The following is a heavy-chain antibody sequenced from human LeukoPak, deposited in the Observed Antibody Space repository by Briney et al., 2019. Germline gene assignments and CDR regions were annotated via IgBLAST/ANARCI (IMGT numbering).Heavy chain of an antibody. J-gene: IGHJ5*02. CDR2: INPNSGGT. CDR3: TLLYYYDSSGYHKPDENWFDP. D-gene: IGHD3-22*01. CDR1: GYTFTGYY. V-gene: IGHV1-2*06. Sequence: GASVKVPCKASGYTFTGYYMHWVRQAPGQGLEWMGRINPNSGGTNYAQKFQGRVTMTRDTSISTAYMELSRLRSDDTAVYYCTLLYYYDSSGYHKPDENWFDPWGQGTLVTVSS.